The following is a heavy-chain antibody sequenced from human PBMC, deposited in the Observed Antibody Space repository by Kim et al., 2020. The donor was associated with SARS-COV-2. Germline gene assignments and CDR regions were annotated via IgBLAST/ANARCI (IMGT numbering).Heavy chain of an antibody. CDR3: ARGRWYYDFWSGYMGGEYWFDP. CDR2: IGTAGDT. CDR1: GFTFSSYD. D-gene: IGHD3-3*01. Sequence: GGSLRLSCAASGFTFSSYDMHWVRQATGKGLEWVSAIGTAGDTYYPGSVKGRFTISRENAKNSLYLQMNSLRAGDTAVYYCARGRWYYDFWSGYMGGEYWFDPCGQGTLVTFSS. V-gene: IGHV3-13*01. J-gene: IGHJ5*02.